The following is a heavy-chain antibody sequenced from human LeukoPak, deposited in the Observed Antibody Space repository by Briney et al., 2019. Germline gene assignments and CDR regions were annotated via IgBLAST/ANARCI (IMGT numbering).Heavy chain of an antibody. CDR1: GFTFSSYA. CDR3: AKDEGFTIFGPIDY. V-gene: IGHV3-23*01. J-gene: IGHJ4*02. D-gene: IGHD3-3*01. Sequence: GGSLRLSCAASGFTFSSYAMSWARQAPGKGLEWVSAISGSGGSTYYADSVKGRFTISRDNSKNTLYLQMNSLRAEDTAVYYCAKDEGFTIFGPIDYWGQGTLVTVSS. CDR2: ISGSGGST.